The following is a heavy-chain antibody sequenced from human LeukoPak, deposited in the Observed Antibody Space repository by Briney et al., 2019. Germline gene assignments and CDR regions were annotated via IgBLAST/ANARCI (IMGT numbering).Heavy chain of an antibody. CDR3: ARETVIRDAFDT. Sequence: GGSLRLSCAASGFTVSSNYMSWVRQAPGKGLEWVSVIYSGGSTYYADSVKGRFTISRDNSKNTLYLQMNSLRTEDTAVYYCARETVIRDAFDTWGQGTMVTVSS. D-gene: IGHD1-14*01. J-gene: IGHJ3*02. V-gene: IGHV3-53*01. CDR1: GFTVSSNY. CDR2: IYSGGST.